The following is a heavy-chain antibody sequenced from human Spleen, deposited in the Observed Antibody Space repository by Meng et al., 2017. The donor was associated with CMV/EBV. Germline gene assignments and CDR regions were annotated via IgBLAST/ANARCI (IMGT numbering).Heavy chain of an antibody. J-gene: IGHJ6*02. Sequence: GGSLRLSCAASGFTFDDYGMNWVRQGPGKGLEWVSSINWNGGRTYYADSVKGRFIISRDNAKNSLYLQMYSLRAEDTAVYYCARGIECSSTSCTWDYYYYYGMDVWGQGTTVTVSS. CDR1: GFTFDDYG. D-gene: IGHD2-2*01. V-gene: IGHV3-20*04. CDR3: ARGIECSSTSCTWDYYYYYGMDV. CDR2: INWNGGRT.